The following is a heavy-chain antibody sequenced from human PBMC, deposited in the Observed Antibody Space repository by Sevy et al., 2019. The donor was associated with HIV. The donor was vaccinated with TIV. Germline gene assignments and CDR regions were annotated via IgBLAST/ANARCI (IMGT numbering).Heavy chain of an antibody. CDR3: ARDFVYDSDY. CDR2: INGNSDAI. CDR1: GFTFSTYS. V-gene: IGHV3-48*02. Sequence: GGSLRLSCAASGFTFSTYSMNWVRQAPGKGLEWISYINGNSDAIYYADSVRGRFTISRDNAQNSLYLQMNSLRDEDTAVYYCARDFVYDSDYWGQGTLVTVSS. D-gene: IGHD2-8*01. J-gene: IGHJ4*02.